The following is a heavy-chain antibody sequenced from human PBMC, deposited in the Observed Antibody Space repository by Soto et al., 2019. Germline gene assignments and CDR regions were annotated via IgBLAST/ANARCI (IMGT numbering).Heavy chain of an antibody. D-gene: IGHD6-19*01. CDR1: GYTFTGYY. CDR2: INPNSGGT. J-gene: IGHJ6*02. CDR3: ARGVGQWLLNLDV. V-gene: IGHV1-2*04. Sequence: GSVKVSCKASGYTFTGYYMHWVRQAPGQGLEWMGWINPNSGGTNYAQKFQGWVTMTRDTSISTAYMELSRLRSDDTALYYCARGVGQWLLNLDVWGQGTTVTVSS.